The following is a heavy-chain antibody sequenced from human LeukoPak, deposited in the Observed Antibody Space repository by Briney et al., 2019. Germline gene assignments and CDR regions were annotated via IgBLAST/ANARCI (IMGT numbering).Heavy chain of an antibody. J-gene: IGHJ4*02. CDR1: GYTFTGYY. V-gene: IGHV1-2*02. Sequence: ASVKVSCKASGYTFTGYYMHWVRQAPGQGLEWMGWINPNSGGTNYAQKFQGRVTMTRDTSISTAYMELSSLRSEDTAVYYCARVVADSSGWETLDYWGQGTLATVSS. CDR3: ARVVADSSGWETLDY. CDR2: INPNSGGT. D-gene: IGHD6-19*01.